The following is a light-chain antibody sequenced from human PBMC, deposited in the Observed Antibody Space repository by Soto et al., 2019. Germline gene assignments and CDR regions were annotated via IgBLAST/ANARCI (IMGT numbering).Light chain of an antibody. J-gene: IGKJ4*01. CDR2: GAS. Sequence: DIVMTQSPAFVSASLGERVTLSCRASRTIDTYLAWFQHRLGQPPRLLIFGASVRAPGVPPRFSGGGSGTEFTLTINSLRSEDFATYYCQHTLTFGGGTKVEIK. CDR1: RTIDTY. V-gene: IGKV3-15*01. CDR3: QHTLT.